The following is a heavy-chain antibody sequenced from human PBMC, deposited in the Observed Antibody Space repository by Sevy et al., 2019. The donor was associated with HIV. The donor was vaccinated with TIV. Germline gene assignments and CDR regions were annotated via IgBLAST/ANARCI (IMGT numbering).Heavy chain of an antibody. CDR1: GFAFSTHA. V-gene: IGHV3-30-3*01. D-gene: IGHD1-26*01. J-gene: IGHJ4*01. Sequence: GGSLRLSCAASGFAFSTHAMHWVRRAPGKGLEWVAVLSYEGTETVYAASVEGRFTISRDNSKNVLSLQINSLRPEDTAVYYCARDGGYSVKWYPLYWGHGTLVTVSS. CDR3: ARDGGYSVKWYPLY. CDR2: LSYEGTET.